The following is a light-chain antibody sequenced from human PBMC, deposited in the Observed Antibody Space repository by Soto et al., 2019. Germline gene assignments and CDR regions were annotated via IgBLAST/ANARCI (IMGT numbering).Light chain of an antibody. CDR3: QQYGSSPWT. J-gene: IGKJ1*01. CDR2: GAS. CDR1: QSVSSSY. V-gene: IGKV3-20*01. Sequence: EIVLTQSPGTLSLSPGERATLSCRASQSVSSSYLAWYQQKPGQAPRLLIYGASSRATGIPDRFSGSGSGTAFTLTISRLEPEDFAVYYCQQYGSSPWTFGQGTKVDI.